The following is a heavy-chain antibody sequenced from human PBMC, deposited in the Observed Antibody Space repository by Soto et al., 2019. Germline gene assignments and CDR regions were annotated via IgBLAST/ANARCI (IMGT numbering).Heavy chain of an antibody. CDR1: GGSISSYC. CDR2: IYYSGST. CDR3: AREKYSSGADY. D-gene: IGHD6-19*01. J-gene: IGHJ4*02. V-gene: IGHV4-59*01. Sequence: ASETLSLTATGAGGSISSYCWTLIRQPPGKGLEWIGYIYYSGSTNYNPSLKSRVTISVDTSKNQFSLKLSSVTAADTAVYYCAREKYSSGADYWGQGALVTVSS.